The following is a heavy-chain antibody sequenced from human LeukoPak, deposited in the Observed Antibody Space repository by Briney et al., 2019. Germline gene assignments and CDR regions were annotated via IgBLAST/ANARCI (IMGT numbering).Heavy chain of an antibody. D-gene: IGHD1-26*01. CDR1: GFTFSSYS. Sequence: QPGGSLRLSCAASGFTFSSYSMNWVRQAPGKGLEWVSYISSSSSTIYYADPVKGRFTISRDNAKNSLYLQMNSLRAEDTAVYYCAREGEWELPLYYFDYWGQGTLVTVSS. CDR3: AREGEWELPLYYFDY. CDR2: ISSSSSTI. V-gene: IGHV3-48*01. J-gene: IGHJ4*02.